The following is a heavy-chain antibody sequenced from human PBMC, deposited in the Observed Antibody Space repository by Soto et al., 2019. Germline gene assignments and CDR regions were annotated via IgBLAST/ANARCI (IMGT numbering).Heavy chain of an antibody. D-gene: IGHD3-22*01. CDR3: ARLRYYYDSSHTSAGFDY. CDR2: IYYSGST. V-gene: IGHV4-59*01. J-gene: IGHJ4*02. CDR1: GGSISSYY. Sequence: PSETLSLTCTVSGGSISSYYWSWIRQPPGKGLEWIGYIYYSGSTNYNPSLKSRVTISVDTSKNQFSLKLSSVTAADTAVYYCARLRYYYDSSHTSAGFDYWGQGTLVTVSS.